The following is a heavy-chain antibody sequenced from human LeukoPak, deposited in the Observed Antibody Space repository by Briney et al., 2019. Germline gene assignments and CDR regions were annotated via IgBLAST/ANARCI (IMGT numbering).Heavy chain of an antibody. CDR3: ARGHFSRGRYFDWLFGHYFEY. CDR2: MNPNSGNT. V-gene: IGHV1-8*01. Sequence: ASVKVSCKASGYTFTSYDINGVRQATAQGREWMGLMNPNSGNTRYAQKFQGRVTMTKNTSLSTAYMELSSLRSEDTAVYYCARGHFSRGRYFDWLFGHYFEYWGQEPLVTVSS. D-gene: IGHD3-9*01. CDR1: GYTFTSYD. J-gene: IGHJ4*02.